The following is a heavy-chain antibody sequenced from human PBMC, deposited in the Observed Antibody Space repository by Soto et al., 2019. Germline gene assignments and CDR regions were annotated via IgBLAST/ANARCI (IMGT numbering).Heavy chain of an antibody. CDR1: GGSISSYY. Sequence: QVQLQESGPGVVKPSETLSLTCTVSGGSISSYYWSWIRQPPGKGVEWIGYIYYSGSTNYNPSLKSRVTISVDTSNNQFSLTLTSVTAADMAVYYCARRSVTYYDFDYWGQGTLVTVSS. D-gene: IGHD1-26*01. CDR3: ARRSVTYYDFDY. V-gene: IGHV4-59*08. CDR2: IYYSGST. J-gene: IGHJ4*02.